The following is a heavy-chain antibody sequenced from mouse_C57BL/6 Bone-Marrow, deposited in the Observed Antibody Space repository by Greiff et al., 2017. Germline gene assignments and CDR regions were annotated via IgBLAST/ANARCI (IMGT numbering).Heavy chain of an antibody. J-gene: IGHJ4*01. CDR3: ARFDGLMDY. D-gene: IGHD2-3*01. CDR2: IDPSDSYT. Sequence: VQLKQPGAELVRPGTSVKLSCKASGYTFTSYWMHWVKQRPGQGLEWIGVIDPSDSYTNYNQKFKGKATLTVDTSSSTAYMQLSSLTSEDSAVYYCARFDGLMDYWGQGTSVTVSS. V-gene: IGHV1-59*01. CDR1: GYTFTSYW.